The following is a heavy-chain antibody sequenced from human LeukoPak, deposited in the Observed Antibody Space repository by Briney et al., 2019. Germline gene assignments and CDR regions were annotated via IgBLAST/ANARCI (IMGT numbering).Heavy chain of an antibody. J-gene: IGHJ4*02. D-gene: IGHD3-22*01. CDR2: ISGSGGST. V-gene: IGHV3-23*01. CDR3: ARDYYDSSGYAHDY. Sequence: PGGSLRLSCAASGFTFSSYAMSWVRQAPGKGLEWVSAISGSGGSTYYADSVKGRCTISRDNSKNTLYLQMNSLRAEVTAVYYCARDYYDSSGYAHDYWGQGTLVTVSS. CDR1: GFTFSSYA.